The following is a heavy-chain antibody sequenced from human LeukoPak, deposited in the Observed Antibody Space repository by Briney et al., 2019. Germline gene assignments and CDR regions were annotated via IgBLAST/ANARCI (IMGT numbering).Heavy chain of an antibody. V-gene: IGHV4-39*01. CDR1: GGSISSSSAY. J-gene: IGHJ4*02. Sequence: SETLSLTCTVSGGSISSSSAYWGWIRQPPGKGLEWIGSIYYSKNTYYNPSLKGRVTISADTSKNQFSLTLGSVSATDTAVYYCVSPRGFSYGYFDYWGQGTLVTVSS. CDR3: VSPRGFSYGYFDY. D-gene: IGHD5-18*01. CDR2: IYYSKNT.